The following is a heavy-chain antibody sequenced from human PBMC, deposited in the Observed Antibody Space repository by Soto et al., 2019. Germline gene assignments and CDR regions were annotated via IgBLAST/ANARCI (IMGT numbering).Heavy chain of an antibody. Sequence: GESLKISCKVSGYRFSSYWIGWVRQMPGKGLECMGIIYPGDSDTRYSPSFQGQVTISADKSISTAYLQWSGLKASDTAMYYCARTAAAGKYYYGMDVWGQGTTVTVSS. CDR3: ARTAAAGKYYYGMDV. CDR2: IYPGDSDT. J-gene: IGHJ6*02. V-gene: IGHV5-51*01. CDR1: GYRFSSYW. D-gene: IGHD6-13*01.